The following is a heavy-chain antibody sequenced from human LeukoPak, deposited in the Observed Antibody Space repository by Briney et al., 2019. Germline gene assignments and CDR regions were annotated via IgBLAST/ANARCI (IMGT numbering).Heavy chain of an antibody. Sequence: PSETLSLTCTVSGGSISSYYWSWIRQPPGKGLECIGYIYYSGGTNYNPSLKSRVTISVDTSNNQFSLKLSPVTAADTAVYYCGRASVVYYYMDVWGKGTTVTVSS. CDR1: GGSISSYY. J-gene: IGHJ6*03. CDR3: GRASVVYYYMDV. V-gene: IGHV4-59*01. CDR2: IYYSGGT. D-gene: IGHD4-23*01.